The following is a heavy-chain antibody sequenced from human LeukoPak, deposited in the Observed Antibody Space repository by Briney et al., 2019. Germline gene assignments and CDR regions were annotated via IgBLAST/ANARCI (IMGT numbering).Heavy chain of an antibody. J-gene: IGHJ4*02. V-gene: IGHV1-18*01. D-gene: IGHD1-26*01. Sequence: ASVKVSCKASGYTFTSYSISWVRQAHGQGLEWVGWISAYNGNTNYAQKLQGRVTMTTDTSTSTAYMELRRLRSDDTAVYYCARRELGPGSYPDYWGQGTLVTVSS. CDR2: ISAYNGNT. CDR1: GYTFTSYS. CDR3: ARRELGPGSYPDY.